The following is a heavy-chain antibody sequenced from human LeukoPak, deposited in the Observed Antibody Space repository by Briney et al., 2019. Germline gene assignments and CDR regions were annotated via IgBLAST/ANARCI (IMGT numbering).Heavy chain of an antibody. Sequence: SVKVSCKASGGTLSSYAISWVRQAPGQGLEWMGRIIPILGIANYAQKFQGRVTITADKSTSTAYMELSSLRSEGTAVYYCARVSSRDGRLYWGQGTLVTVSS. D-gene: IGHD5-24*01. CDR1: GGTLSSYA. V-gene: IGHV1-69*04. J-gene: IGHJ4*02. CDR2: IIPILGIA. CDR3: ARVSSRDGRLY.